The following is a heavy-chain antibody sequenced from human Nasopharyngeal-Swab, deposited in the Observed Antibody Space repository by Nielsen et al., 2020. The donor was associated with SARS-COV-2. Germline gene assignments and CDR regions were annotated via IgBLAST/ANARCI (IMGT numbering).Heavy chain of an antibody. CDR1: GGSISRGSYY. V-gene: IGHV4-61*02. Sequence: SETLSLTCTVSGGSISRGSYYWSWIRQPAGKGLEWIGRIYTSGSTNYNPSLKSRVTISVDTSKNQFSLKLSSVTAADTAVYYCARGGRAQRNYGMAVWGQGTTVTVSS. CDR3: ARGGRAQRNYGMAV. D-gene: IGHD6-25*01. J-gene: IGHJ6*02. CDR2: IYTSGST.